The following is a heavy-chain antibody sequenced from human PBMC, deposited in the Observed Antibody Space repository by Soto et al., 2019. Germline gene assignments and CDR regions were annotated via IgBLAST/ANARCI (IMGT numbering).Heavy chain of an antibody. CDR3: ARDYGGNSDY. CDR1: GGSISSYC. Sequence: QVQLQESGPGLVKPSETLSLTCTDSGGSISSYCWSWIRQPPGKGLEWIGYIYYSGSTNYNPSLTSRATISVDTSKTQFSLKLSSVTAAATAVYYCARDYGGNSDYWGQGTLVTVSS. D-gene: IGHD4-17*01. CDR2: IYYSGST. J-gene: IGHJ4*02. V-gene: IGHV4-59*01.